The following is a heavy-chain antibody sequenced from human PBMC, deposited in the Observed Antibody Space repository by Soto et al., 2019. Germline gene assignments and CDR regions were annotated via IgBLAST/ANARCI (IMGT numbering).Heavy chain of an antibody. CDR1: GGSVSSSSYS. V-gene: IGHV4-39*01. J-gene: IGHJ4*02. CDR3: ARHASRGYSSSWYFED. Sequence: QLQLQESGPGLVKPSETLSLTCNVSGGSVSSSSYSWGWIRQAPGKGLEWIVSTYYSAGTYYNPSLKSRVTTSMDASKNQFSLTVTSVTAADTAIYYCARHASRGYSSSWYFEDWGQGTPVTVSS. D-gene: IGHD2-2*01. CDR2: TYYSAGT.